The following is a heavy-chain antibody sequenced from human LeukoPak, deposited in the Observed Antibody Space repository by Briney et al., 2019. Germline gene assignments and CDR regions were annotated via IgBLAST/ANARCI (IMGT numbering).Heavy chain of an antibody. V-gene: IGHV3-7*01. J-gene: IGHJ3*02. CDR1: GFTFSSYW. CDR3: ARDLIIYSSGWYGEGGAFDI. CDR2: IKQDGSEK. D-gene: IGHD6-19*01. Sequence: GGSLRLSCAASGFTFSSYWMSWVRQDPGKGLEWVANIKQDGSEKYYVDSVKGRFTISRDNAKNSLYLQMNSLRAEDTAVYYCARDLIIYSSGWYGEGGAFDIWGQGTMVTVSS.